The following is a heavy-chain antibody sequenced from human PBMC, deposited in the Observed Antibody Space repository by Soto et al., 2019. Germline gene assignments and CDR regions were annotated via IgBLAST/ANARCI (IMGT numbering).Heavy chain of an antibody. CDR1: GFTFSSYS. CDR2: ISSSSEYV. Sequence: GGSLRLSCAASGFTFSSYSMNWVRQAPGRGLEWVSSISSSSEYVHYADSVKGRFTISRDNSKNTLYLQMNSLRAEDTAVYYCAKAYQGSFDYWGQGTLVTVSS. V-gene: IGHV3-21*01. D-gene: IGHD2-2*01. CDR3: AKAYQGSFDY. J-gene: IGHJ4*02.